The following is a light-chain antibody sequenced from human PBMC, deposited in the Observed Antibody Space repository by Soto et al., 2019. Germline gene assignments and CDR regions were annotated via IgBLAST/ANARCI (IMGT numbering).Light chain of an antibody. V-gene: IGKV1-39*01. Sequence: DIQMTQSPSSLSASVGDRVTITCRASQSISRYLNWYQQKPGKAPNLLIYVASSLQSEVPSRFSGSGSGTDFTLTITSLQPEDVATYYCQKYNSAPRTFGQGTKVDIK. CDR2: VAS. CDR3: QKYNSAPRT. J-gene: IGKJ1*01. CDR1: QSISRY.